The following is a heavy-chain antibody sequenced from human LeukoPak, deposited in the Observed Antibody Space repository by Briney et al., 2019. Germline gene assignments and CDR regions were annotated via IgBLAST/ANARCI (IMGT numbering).Heavy chain of an antibody. J-gene: IGHJ4*02. V-gene: IGHV1-69*04. D-gene: IGHD2-15*01. CDR1: GGTFSSYA. Sequence: SVKVSCKASGGTFSSYAISWVRQAPGQGLEWMGRIIPILGIANYAQKFQGRVTITADKSTSTAYMELRSLRSDDTAVYYCARDLSLYCSGGSCYLGYFDYWGQGTLVTVSS. CDR2: IIPILGIA. CDR3: ARDLSLYCSGGSCYLGYFDY.